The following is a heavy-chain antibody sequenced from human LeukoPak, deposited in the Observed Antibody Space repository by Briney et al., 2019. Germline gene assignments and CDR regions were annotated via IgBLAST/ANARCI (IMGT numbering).Heavy chain of an antibody. J-gene: IGHJ5*02. CDR1: GGSFSVYY. V-gene: IGHV4-34*01. Sequence: SETLSLTCAVYGGSFSVYYWSWIRQPPGKGLEWIGEISHSGSTNYNPSLKSRVTISVDTSKNQFSLKLSSVTAADTAVYYCAAGVVVTASRGDWFDPWGQGTLVTVSS. CDR2: ISHSGST. D-gene: IGHD2-21*02. CDR3: AAGVVVTASRGDWFDP.